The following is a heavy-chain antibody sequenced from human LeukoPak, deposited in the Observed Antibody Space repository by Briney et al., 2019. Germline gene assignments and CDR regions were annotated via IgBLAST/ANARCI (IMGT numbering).Heavy chain of an antibody. Sequence: SETLSLTCTVSGGSISSSSYYWGWIRQPPGKGLEWIGSIYYSRSTYYNPSLKSRVTISVDTSKNQFSLKLSSVTAADTAVYYCARHSIYYGGKDATRYPLRYWGQGTLVTVSS. CDR1: GGSISSSSYY. CDR2: IYYSRST. D-gene: IGHD4-23*01. J-gene: IGHJ4*02. CDR3: ARHSIYYGGKDATRYPLRY. V-gene: IGHV4-39*01.